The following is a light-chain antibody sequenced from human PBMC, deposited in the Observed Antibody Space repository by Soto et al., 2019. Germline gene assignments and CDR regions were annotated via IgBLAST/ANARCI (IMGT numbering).Light chain of an antibody. CDR3: SSFTSSTSYV. J-gene: IGLJ1*01. V-gene: IGLV2-14*03. Sequence: QSVLTQPASVSWSPGQSIAISCTGTSSDVGSYNSVSWYQQYPGKAPKLMIHDVSNRPSGISDCFSGSKSGNTASLTISGLQAEDEADYYCSSFTSSTSYVFGTGTKVTVL. CDR2: DVS. CDR1: SSDVGSYNS.